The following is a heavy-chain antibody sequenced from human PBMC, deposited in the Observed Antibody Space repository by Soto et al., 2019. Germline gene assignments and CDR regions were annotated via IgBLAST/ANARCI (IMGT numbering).Heavy chain of an antibody. CDR1: GFTFSSYW. CDR2: IKQDGSEK. CDR3: ARGIEGCSSTSCIL. J-gene: IGHJ4*02. D-gene: IGHD2-2*01. V-gene: IGHV3-7*01. Sequence: GGSLRLSCAASGFTFSSYWMSWVRQAPGKGLEWVANIKQDGSEKYYVDSVKGRFTISRDNAKNSLYLQMNSLRAEDTAVYYCARGIEGCSSTSCILWGQGTLVTVSS.